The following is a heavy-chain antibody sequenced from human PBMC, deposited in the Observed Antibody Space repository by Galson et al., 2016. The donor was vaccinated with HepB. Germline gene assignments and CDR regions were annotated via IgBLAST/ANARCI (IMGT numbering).Heavy chain of an antibody. J-gene: IGHJ4*02. CDR2: ISAYNGNT. CDR1: GYTFTNYG. Sequence: SVKVSCKASGYTFTNYGINWVRQAPGQGLEWMGWISAYNGNTVYAQKLQGRVTMTTDTSTSTAYMELRSLRSDDTAVYYCARDLENYEFRSGYYKCLDYWGQGTLVTVAS. D-gene: IGHD3-3*01. CDR3: ARDLENYEFRSGYYKCLDY. V-gene: IGHV1-18*01.